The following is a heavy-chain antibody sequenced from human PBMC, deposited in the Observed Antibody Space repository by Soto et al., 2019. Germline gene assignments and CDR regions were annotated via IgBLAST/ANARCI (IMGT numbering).Heavy chain of an antibody. J-gene: IGHJ4*02. V-gene: IGHV3-30*18. CDR1: GFTFSSFG. CDR3: AKDLYGRYGGHCRPRAFDY. Sequence: SLRLSWAPCGFTFSSFGMHWIPEAPGNWLEGVAVISYDGSNKYYADSVEGRFTISRDNSKNALYLQMNSLRAEDTAVYYCAKDLYGRYGGHCRPRAFDYWGQGYLVTVSS. CDR2: ISYDGSNK. D-gene: IGHD2-21*02.